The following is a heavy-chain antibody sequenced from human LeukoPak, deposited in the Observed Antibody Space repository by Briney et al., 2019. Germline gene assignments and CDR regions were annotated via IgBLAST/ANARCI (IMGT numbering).Heavy chain of an antibody. Sequence: GGSLRLSCAASGFTFSSYGMHWVRQAPGKGLEWVAVISYDGSNKYYADSVKGRFTISRDNSKNTLYLQMNSLGAEDTAVYYCAVLLWFGGASTDYWGQGTLVTVSS. CDR2: ISYDGSNK. J-gene: IGHJ4*02. CDR1: GFTFSSYG. CDR3: AVLLWFGGASTDY. V-gene: IGHV3-30*03. D-gene: IGHD3-10*01.